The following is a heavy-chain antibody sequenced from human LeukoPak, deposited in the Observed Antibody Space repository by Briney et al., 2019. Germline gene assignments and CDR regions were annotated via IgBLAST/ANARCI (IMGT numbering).Heavy chain of an antibody. J-gene: IGHJ6*03. D-gene: IGHD2-15*01. Sequence: GGSLRLSCAASGFTFSSYSMNWVRQAPGKGLEWVSSISSSSSYIYYADSVKGRFTISRDNAKNSLYLQMNSLRAEDTAVYYCAARLGYHVYYYMDVWGKGTTVTVSS. CDR3: AARLGYHVYYYMDV. V-gene: IGHV3-21*01. CDR1: GFTFSSYS. CDR2: ISSSSSYI.